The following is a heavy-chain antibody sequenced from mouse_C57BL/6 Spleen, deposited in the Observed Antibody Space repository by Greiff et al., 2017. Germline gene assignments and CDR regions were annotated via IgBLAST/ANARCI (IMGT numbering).Heavy chain of an antibody. J-gene: IGHJ2*01. Sequence: EVMLVESGGDLVKPGGSLKLSCAASGSTFSSYGMSWVRQTPDKRLEWVATISSGGSYTYYPDSVKGRFTISRDNAKNTLYLQMSSLKSEDTAMYYCARPGNGFDYWGQGTTLTVSS. V-gene: IGHV5-6*01. D-gene: IGHD2-1*01. CDR3: ARPGNGFDY. CDR2: ISSGGSYT. CDR1: GSTFSSYG.